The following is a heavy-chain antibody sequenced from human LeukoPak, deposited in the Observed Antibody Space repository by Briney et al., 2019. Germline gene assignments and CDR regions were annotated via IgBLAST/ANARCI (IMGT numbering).Heavy chain of an antibody. V-gene: IGHV3-53*01. Sequence: PGGSLRLSCAASGFTVSSNYMTWVRQAQGKGLEWVSVIYSGGSTYYADSVKGRFTISRDNSKNTLYLQMNSLRAEDTAVYYCARQDEYSSGWYEYYYAMDVWGQGTTVTVSS. CDR1: GFTVSSNY. CDR2: IYSGGST. CDR3: ARQDEYSSGWYEYYYAMDV. D-gene: IGHD6-19*01. J-gene: IGHJ6*02.